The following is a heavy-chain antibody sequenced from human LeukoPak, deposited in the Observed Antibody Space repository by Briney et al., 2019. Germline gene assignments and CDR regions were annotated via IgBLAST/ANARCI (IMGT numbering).Heavy chain of an antibody. V-gene: IGHV3-21*01. CDR2: ISSSSYI. CDR1: GFTFSSYS. J-gene: IGHJ3*02. CDR3: ARSLYGVNYGDAFDI. D-gene: IGHD4-23*01. Sequence: PGGSLRLSCAASGFTFSSYSMNWVRQAPGKGLEWVSSISSSSYIYYADSVKGRFTISRDNAKNSLYLQMNSLRAEDTAVYYCARSLYGVNYGDAFDIWGHGTMVTVSS.